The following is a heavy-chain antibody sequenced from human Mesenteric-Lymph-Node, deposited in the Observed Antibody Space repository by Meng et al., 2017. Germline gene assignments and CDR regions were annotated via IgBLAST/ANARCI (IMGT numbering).Heavy chain of an antibody. J-gene: IGHJ4*02. CDR2: ISAYNGNT. D-gene: IGHD1-26*01. CDR3: ARADPGTYLGNSGSYPELGY. V-gene: IGHV1-18*01. Sequence: ASVKVSCKASGYTFTSYGISWVRQAPGQGLEWMGWISAYNGNTNYAQKLQGRVTMTTDTSTSTAYMELRSLRSDDTAVYYCARADPGTYLGNSGSYPELGYWGQGTLVTVSS. CDR1: GYTFTSYG.